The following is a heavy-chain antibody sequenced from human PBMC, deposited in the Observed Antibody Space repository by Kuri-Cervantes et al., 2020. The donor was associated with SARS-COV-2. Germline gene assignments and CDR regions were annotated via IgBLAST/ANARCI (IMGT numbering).Heavy chain of an antibody. CDR3: ARESSIAAREWFYYYYGMDV. J-gene: IGHJ6*02. Sequence: LSLTCAASGFTFSSYAMSWVRQAPGKGLEWVSAISGSGGSTYYADSVKGRFTISRDNAKNSLYLQMNSLRDEDTAVYYCARESSIAAREWFYYYYGMDVWGQGTTVTVSS. D-gene: IGHD6-6*01. V-gene: IGHV3-23*01. CDR1: GFTFSSYA. CDR2: ISGSGGST.